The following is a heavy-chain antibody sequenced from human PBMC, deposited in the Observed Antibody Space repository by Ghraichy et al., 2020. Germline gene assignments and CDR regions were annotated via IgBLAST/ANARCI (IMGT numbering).Heavy chain of an antibody. CDR2: ISGYYGNT. CDR1: GYTFTTYD. Sequence: ASVKVSCKTSGYTFTTYDITWVRQAPGQGLQWMGWISGYYGNTNYAQNFQGRLTMTTDTSTTTAYMELRRLSFDDTAVYYCARGTMVTTQPHYFYLDVWGKGTTVTVSS. J-gene: IGHJ6*03. D-gene: IGHD4-17*01. CDR3: ARGTMVTTQPHYFYLDV. V-gene: IGHV1-18*01.